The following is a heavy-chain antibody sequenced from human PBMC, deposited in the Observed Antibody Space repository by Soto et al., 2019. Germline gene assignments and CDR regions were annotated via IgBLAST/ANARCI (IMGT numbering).Heavy chain of an antibody. V-gene: IGHV4-39*01. CDR1: GASTGSSSYY. D-gene: IGHD2-21*01. J-gene: IGHJ4*02. CDR2: IHSSGST. CDR3: ANFQRSCASCYSRALNY. Sequence: PSETLSLTCSVSGASTGSSSYYWVWIRQPPGKGLEWIGSIHSSGSTYYNPSLKSRVTILLDTPKNQFSLKLSSVTAADTAVYYCANFQRSCASCYSRALNYWGQGTLVTVSS.